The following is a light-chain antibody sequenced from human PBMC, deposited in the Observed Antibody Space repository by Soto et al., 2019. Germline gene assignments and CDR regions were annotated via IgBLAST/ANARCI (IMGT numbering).Light chain of an antibody. CDR1: SIDVGGYNY. J-gene: IGLJ1*01. V-gene: IGLV2-8*01. CDR3: SSYAGSSNV. Sequence: QSARTQPASLSGSPGQSITISCTVASIDVGGYNYVSWYQQHPGKAPKLMIYEVNKRPSGVPDRFSGSKSGNTASLTVSGPQAEDEADYYCSSYAGSSNVFGTGTKVTVL. CDR2: EVN.